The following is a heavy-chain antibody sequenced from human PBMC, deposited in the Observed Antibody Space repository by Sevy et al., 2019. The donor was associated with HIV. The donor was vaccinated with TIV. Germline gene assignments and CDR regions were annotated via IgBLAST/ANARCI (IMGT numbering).Heavy chain of an antibody. CDR3: AHSFLDFWSGYHLYYFDS. Sequence: SGPTLVNPTQTLTLTCTFSGFSLSTSGVGVGWIRQPPGKALEWLALIYWDDDKRYSASLKSRLTITKDTSKNQVDLTLTNMDPVDTATYYCAHSFLDFWSGYHLYYFDSWGQGTLVTVSS. CDR1: GFSLSTSGVG. J-gene: IGHJ4*02. D-gene: IGHD3-3*01. CDR2: IYWDDDK. V-gene: IGHV2-5*02.